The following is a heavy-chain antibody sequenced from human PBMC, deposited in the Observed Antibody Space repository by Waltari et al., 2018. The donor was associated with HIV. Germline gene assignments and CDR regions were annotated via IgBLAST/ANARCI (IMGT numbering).Heavy chain of an antibody. J-gene: IGHJ5*01. CDR2: ISSDGSNQ. Sequence: QVQLVESGGGVVQPGKSLRLSCAASGFTFRQYAMPWVRQAPGKGLEWVTLISSDGSNQYYADSVKGRFTISRDNSKNTLSLQMNSLKTEDTAVYYCAKDAYGGHPKNWFDSWGQGTLVTVSS. V-gene: IGHV3-30*18. CDR3: AKDAYGGHPKNWFDS. D-gene: IGHD3-10*01. CDR1: GFTFRQYA.